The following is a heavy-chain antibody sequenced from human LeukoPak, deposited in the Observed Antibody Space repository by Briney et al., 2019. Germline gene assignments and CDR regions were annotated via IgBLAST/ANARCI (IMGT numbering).Heavy chain of an antibody. J-gene: IGHJ4*02. CDR3: ARERYSGYGNFDY. Sequence: GASVKVSCKASGFTFTNHHMHWVRQAPGQGLEWMGWINPSSGDTNYAQKFQGRVTMTRDTSISTAYMELSGLRSDDTAVYHCARERYSGYGNFDYWGQGTLVTVSS. CDR1: GFTFTNHH. CDR2: INPSSGDT. V-gene: IGHV1-2*02. D-gene: IGHD5-12*01.